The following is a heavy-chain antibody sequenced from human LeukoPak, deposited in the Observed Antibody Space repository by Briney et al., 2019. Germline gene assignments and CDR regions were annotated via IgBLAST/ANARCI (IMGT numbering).Heavy chain of an antibody. CDR2: ISSSSSSYI. CDR3: ARDPETGYDFWSGYSRYYYYYGMDV. D-gene: IGHD3-3*01. CDR1: GFTFSSYS. V-gene: IGHV3-21*01. Sequence: GGSLRLSCAASGFTFSSYSMNWVRQAPGKGLEWVSSISSSSSSYIYYADSVKGRFTISRDNAKNSLYLQMNSLRAEDTAVYYCARDPETGYDFWSGYSRYYYYYGMDVWGQGTTVTVSS. J-gene: IGHJ6*02.